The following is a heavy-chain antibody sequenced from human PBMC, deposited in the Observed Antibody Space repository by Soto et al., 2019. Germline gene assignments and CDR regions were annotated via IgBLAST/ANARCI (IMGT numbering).Heavy chain of an antibody. CDR2: ISYDGSNK. CDR3: AKVMVRGVIYYYYGMDV. CDR1: GFTFSSYG. V-gene: IGHV3-30*18. Sequence: SGGGVVQPGRSLRLSCAASGFTFSSYGMHWVRQAPGKGLEWVAVISYDGSNKYYADSVKGRFTISRDNSKNTLYLQMNSLRAEDTAVYYCAKVMVRGVIYYYYGMDVWGQGTTVTVSS. D-gene: IGHD3-10*01. J-gene: IGHJ6*02.